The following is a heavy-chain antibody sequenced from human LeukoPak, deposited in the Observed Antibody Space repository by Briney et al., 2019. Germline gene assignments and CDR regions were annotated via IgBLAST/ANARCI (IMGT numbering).Heavy chain of an antibody. D-gene: IGHD1-1*01. CDR1: GDPIKSVYN. V-gene: IGHV4-38-2*01. CDR2: IFQSGST. J-gene: IGHJ3*02. CDR3: ARQTERRGAFDM. Sequence: PSETLSLTCAVSGDPIKSVYNWGWIRQPPGKGLEWIGSIFQSGSTYYNPSLKSRVTLSVDTAKDRFSLNLNSVTAADTAVYFCARQTERRGAFDMWGQGTMVTVSS.